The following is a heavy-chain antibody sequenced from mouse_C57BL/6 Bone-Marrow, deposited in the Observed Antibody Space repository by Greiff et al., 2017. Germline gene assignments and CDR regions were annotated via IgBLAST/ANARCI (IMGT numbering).Heavy chain of an antibody. V-gene: IGHV1-52*01. J-gene: IGHJ3*01. Sequence: QVQLQQPGAELVRPGSSVKLSCKASGYTFTSYWLHWVKQRPIQGLEWIGNIDPSDSETHSNQKFKDKATLTVDTSSSTAYMQLSSLTSEDSAVYYCALGRRWFAYWGQGTLVTVSA. CDR1: GYTFTSYW. D-gene: IGHD4-1*01. CDR3: ALGRRWFAY. CDR2: IDPSDSET.